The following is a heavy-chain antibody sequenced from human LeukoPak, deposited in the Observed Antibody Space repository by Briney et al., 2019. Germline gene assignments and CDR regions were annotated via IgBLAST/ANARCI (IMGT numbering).Heavy chain of an antibody. V-gene: IGHV1-69*05. D-gene: IGHD2-2*01. CDR2: IIPIFGTA. CDR1: GGTFSSYA. J-gene: IGHJ3*02. Sequence: ASVKVSCKASGGTFSSYAISWVRQAPGQGLEWMGGIIPIFGTANYAQKFQGRVTITTDESTSTAYMELSSLRSEDTAVYYCAREPRSRYCSSTSCYSDAFDIWGQGTMVTVSS. CDR3: AREPRSRYCSSTSCYSDAFDI.